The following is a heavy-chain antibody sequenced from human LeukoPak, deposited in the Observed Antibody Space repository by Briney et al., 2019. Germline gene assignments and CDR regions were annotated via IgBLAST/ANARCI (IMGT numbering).Heavy chain of an antibody. CDR3: ARDVPLYGDYDMRAFDI. J-gene: IGHJ3*02. V-gene: IGHV4-4*07. Sequence: SETLSLTCNVSGASISSHYWNWIRQPAGKGLEWIGRIYNTGSANYNPSLKSRVTMSLDTSRDQISLKLTSVTAADTAVYYCARDVPLYGDYDMRAFDIWGQGTMVTVSS. D-gene: IGHD4-17*01. CDR1: GASISSHY. CDR2: IYNTGSA.